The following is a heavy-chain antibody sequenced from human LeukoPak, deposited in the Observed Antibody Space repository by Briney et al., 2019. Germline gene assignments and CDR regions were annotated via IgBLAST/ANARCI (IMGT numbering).Heavy chain of an antibody. CDR2: IWYDGSNK. CDR1: GFTFSSYG. CDR3: ARDKFAGCSGGSCHSRIRNWFDP. Sequence: GRSLRLSCAASGFTFSSYGMYWVRQAPGKGLEWVAVIWYDGSNKYCADSVKGRFTISRDNSKNTLYLQMNSLRAEDTAVYYCARDKFAGCSGGSCHSRIRNWFDPWGQGTLVTVSS. D-gene: IGHD2-15*01. J-gene: IGHJ5*02. V-gene: IGHV3-33*01.